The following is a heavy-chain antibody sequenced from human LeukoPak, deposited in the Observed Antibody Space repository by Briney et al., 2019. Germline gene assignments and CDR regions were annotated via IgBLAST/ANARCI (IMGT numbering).Heavy chain of an antibody. CDR2: IYYSGST. Sequence: SQTLSLTCTVSGGSISSGDYYWSWIRQPPGKGLEWIGYIYYSGSTYYNPSLKSRVTISVDTSKNQFSLKLSSVTAADTAVYYCTRGARGYSYRLIGWGQGTLVTVSS. J-gene: IGHJ4*02. D-gene: IGHD5-18*01. CDR1: GGSISSGDYY. V-gene: IGHV4-30-4*08. CDR3: TRGARGYSYRLIG.